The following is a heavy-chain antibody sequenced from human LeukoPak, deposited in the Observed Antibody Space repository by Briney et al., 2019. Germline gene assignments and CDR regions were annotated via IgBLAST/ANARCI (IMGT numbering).Heavy chain of an antibody. CDR2: INTDGSTT. J-gene: IGHJ4*02. V-gene: IGHV3-74*01. CDR1: GFIFRRYW. D-gene: IGHD6-6*01. CDR3: ATDRSSVPDY. Sequence: GGSLRLSCAASGFIFRRYWMYWVRHAPGKGPVWVSRINTDGSTTSYAVSVQGRFTISRDNAKNTLYLQMNSLRAEDTAVYYCATDRSSVPDYWGQGTLVTVSS.